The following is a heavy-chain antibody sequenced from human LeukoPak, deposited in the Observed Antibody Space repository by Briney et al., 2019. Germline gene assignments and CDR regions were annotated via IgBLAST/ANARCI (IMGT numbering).Heavy chain of an antibody. CDR3: ARVGWYGYFDY. J-gene: IGHJ4*02. CDR2: ISSSGSTI. D-gene: IGHD6-19*01. V-gene: IGHV3-48*03. Sequence: GGSLRLSCAASGFTFSSYEMNWVRQAPGKGLEWVSYISSSGSTIYYADSVKGRFTISGDNAKNSLYLQMNSLRAEDTAVYYCARVGWYGYFDYWGQGTLVTVSS. CDR1: GFTFSSYE.